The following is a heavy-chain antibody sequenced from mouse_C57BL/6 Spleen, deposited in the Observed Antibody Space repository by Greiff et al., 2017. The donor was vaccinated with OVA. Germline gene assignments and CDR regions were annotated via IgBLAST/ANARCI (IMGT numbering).Heavy chain of an antibody. J-gene: IGHJ1*03. D-gene: IGHD1-1*02. CDR2: ISSGSSTI. Sequence: EVLGVESGGGLVKPGGSLKLSCAASGFTFSDYGMHWVRQAPEKGLEWVAYISSGSSTIYYADTVKGRFTISKDNAKNTLFLQMTSLRAEDTAMYYCAGVAKWYFDVWGTGTTGTVSS. CDR3: AGVAKWYFDV. V-gene: IGHV5-17*01. CDR1: GFTFSDYG.